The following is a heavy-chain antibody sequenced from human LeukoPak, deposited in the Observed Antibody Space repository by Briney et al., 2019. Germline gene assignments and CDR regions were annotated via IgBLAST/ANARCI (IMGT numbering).Heavy chain of an antibody. D-gene: IGHD6-19*01. V-gene: IGHV6-1*01. J-gene: IGHJ6*02. Sequence: SQTLSLTCAISGDSVSSNSAAWNWIRQSPSRGLEWLGRTYYRSKWYNDYAVSVKSRITINPDTSKNQLSLQLNSVTPEGTAVYYCALSSGWDLGMDVWGQGTTVTVSS. CDR1: GDSVSSNSAA. CDR3: ALSSGWDLGMDV. CDR2: TYYRSKWYN.